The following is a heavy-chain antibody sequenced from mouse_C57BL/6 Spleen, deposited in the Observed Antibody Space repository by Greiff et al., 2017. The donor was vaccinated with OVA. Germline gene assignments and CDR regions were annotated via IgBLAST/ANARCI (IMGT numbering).Heavy chain of an antibody. D-gene: IGHD2-4*01. Sequence: EVKLVESGPGLVKPSQSLSLTCSVTGYSITSGYYWNWIRQFPGNKLEWMGYISYDGSNNYNPSLKNRISITRDTSKNQFFLKLNSVTTEDTATYYCARDAPYDYQAWFAYWGQGTLVTVSA. V-gene: IGHV3-6*01. CDR1: GYSITSGYY. CDR3: ARDAPYDYQAWFAY. J-gene: IGHJ3*01. CDR2: ISYDGSN.